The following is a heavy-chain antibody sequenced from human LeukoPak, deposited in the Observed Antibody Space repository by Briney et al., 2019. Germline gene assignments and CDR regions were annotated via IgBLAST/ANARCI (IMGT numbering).Heavy chain of an antibody. CDR2: INPNSGGT. CDR3: ARQEMATILYPP. D-gene: IGHD5-24*01. CDR1: GYTFTGYY. Sequence: RASVKVSCKASGYTFTGYYLHWVRQAPGQGLEWMGWINPNSGGTNYAQKFQGRVTMTRDTSISIAYMELSSLRSDDTAVYYCARQEMATILYPPWGQGTLVTVSS. J-gene: IGHJ5*02. V-gene: IGHV1-2*02.